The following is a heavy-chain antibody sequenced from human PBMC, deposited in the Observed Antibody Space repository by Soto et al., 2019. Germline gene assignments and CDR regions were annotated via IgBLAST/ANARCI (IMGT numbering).Heavy chain of an antibody. CDR2: IIPIFGTA. D-gene: IGHD3-22*01. CDR1: GGTFSSYA. CDR3: ARKPQTYTYYHDSSGYRADAFDI. J-gene: IGHJ3*02. V-gene: IGHV1-69*01. Sequence: QVQLVQSGAEVKKPGSSVKVSCKASGGTFSSYAISWVRQAPGQGLEWMGGIIPIFGTANYAQKFQGRVTVTAEQSTRTAYMELSSLRSEDTAVYYCARKPQTYTYYHDSSGYRADAFDIWGQGTMVTVSS.